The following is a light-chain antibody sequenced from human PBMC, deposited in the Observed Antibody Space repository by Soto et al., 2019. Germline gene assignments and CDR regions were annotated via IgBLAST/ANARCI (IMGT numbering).Light chain of an antibody. J-gene: IGKJ4*01. Sequence: DIQLTQSPSVLSASVGDTVTITCRASQALSNYLAWYQQKPGKAPDLLIYSASTLQSGVPSRFSGSGSETEFSLTIRALQPEDFATYYCQQLRMYPSTFGGGTKVDIK. CDR1: QALSNY. V-gene: IGKV1-9*01. CDR2: SAS. CDR3: QQLRMYPST.